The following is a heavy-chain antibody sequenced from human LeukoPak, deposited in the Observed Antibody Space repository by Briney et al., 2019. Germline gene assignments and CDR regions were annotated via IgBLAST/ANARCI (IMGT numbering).Heavy chain of an antibody. CDR1: GFTFSSYA. J-gene: IGHJ3*02. D-gene: IGHD4-17*01. Sequence: PGGSLRLSCAGSGFTFSSYAMSWVRQAPGKGLEWVSAISDTGATTYDADSVKGRFTISRDNSKNTLYLQMNGLRGEDTAVYYCAKGRNGDNVAEAADIWGQGTMVTVSS. CDR2: ISDTGATT. V-gene: IGHV3-23*01. CDR3: AKGRNGDNVAEAADI.